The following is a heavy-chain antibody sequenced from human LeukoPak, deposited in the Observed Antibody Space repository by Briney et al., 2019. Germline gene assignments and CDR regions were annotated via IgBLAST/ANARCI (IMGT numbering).Heavy chain of an antibody. CDR3: ARGDTVTGNWFDP. Sequence: PGGSLRLSCAASGFTVSSNYMSWVRQAPGKGLEWVSVIYSGGSTYYADSVKGRFTISRDNSKNTLYLQMNSLRAEDTAVYYCARGDTVTGNWFDPWGQGTLVTVSS. J-gene: IGHJ5*02. CDR1: GFTVSSNY. V-gene: IGHV3-53*01. CDR2: IYSGGST. D-gene: IGHD4-17*01.